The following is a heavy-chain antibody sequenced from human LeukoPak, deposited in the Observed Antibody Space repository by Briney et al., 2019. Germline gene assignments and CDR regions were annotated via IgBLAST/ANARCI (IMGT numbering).Heavy chain of an antibody. J-gene: IGHJ5*02. V-gene: IGHV4-59*01. CDR3: ARDVVAVPGSDYWFDP. CDR1: GGSLSGFY. Sequence: SETLSLTCTVSGGSLSGFYWSWIRQSPRLGLEWIGLTYSDGSTMYNPSLTNRVTISVDTSKNQISLRLTSVTAADTAIYYCARDVVAVPGSDYWFDPWGQGTLVTVSS. CDR2: TYSDGST. D-gene: IGHD6-19*01.